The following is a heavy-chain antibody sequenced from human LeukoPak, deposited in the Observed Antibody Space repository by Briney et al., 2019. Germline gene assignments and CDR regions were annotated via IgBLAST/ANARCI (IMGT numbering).Heavy chain of an antibody. J-gene: IGHJ4*02. CDR3: ARSHSGPSGYFDY. CDR1: GFAFSTYA. CDR2: ISYDGSNK. V-gene: IGHV3-30-3*01. Sequence: GGSLRLSCAASGFAFSTYAMHWVRQAPGKGLEWVAAISYDGSNKYYADSVKGRFTISRDNSKNTLYLQMNSLRAEDTAVYYCARSHSGPSGYFDYWGQGTLVTVSS. D-gene: IGHD6-19*01.